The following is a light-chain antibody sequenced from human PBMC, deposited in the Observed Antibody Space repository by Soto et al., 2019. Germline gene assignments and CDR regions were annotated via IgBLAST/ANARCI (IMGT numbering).Light chain of an antibody. Sequence: QSVLTQSPSASASLGASVKLTCTLSSGHSSYAIAWHQQQPEKGPRYLMKLNSDGSHNKGDGIPDRFSGSSSGAERYLTISSLQSEDEADYYCQTWGTGLVVFCGGTKLTVL. CDR1: SGHSSYA. J-gene: IGLJ2*01. V-gene: IGLV4-69*01. CDR2: LNSDGSH. CDR3: QTWGTGLVV.